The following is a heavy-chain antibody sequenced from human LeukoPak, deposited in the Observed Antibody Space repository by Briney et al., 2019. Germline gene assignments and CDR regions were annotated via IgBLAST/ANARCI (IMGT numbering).Heavy chain of an antibody. CDR3: ATYLYGGDYGSYYFDY. V-gene: IGHV4-4*02. CDR2: IYHGGTT. D-gene: IGHD4-23*01. J-gene: IGHJ4*02. Sequence: PSETLSLTCAVSGGSITSSHWWSWARPPPGKGLEWIGEIYHGGTTNYNPSLRSRVTMSVDKSKNQFYLKVSSVTAADTAVYYCATYLYGGDYGSYYFDYWGQGTLVTVSP. CDR1: GGSITSSHW.